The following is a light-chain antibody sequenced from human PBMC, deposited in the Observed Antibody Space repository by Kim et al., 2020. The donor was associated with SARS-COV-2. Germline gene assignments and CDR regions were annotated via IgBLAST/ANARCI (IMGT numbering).Light chain of an antibody. CDR1: QRLSAF. Sequence: DIQLTQSPPSLSASVGDRVTITCRAGQRLSAFVNWYQQKAGKPPKLLITAASKLQSGVPSRFSGSASGTDVILTISSLQLEDSATYYCQQSYSTPTFGPGTKVDIK. CDR2: AAS. CDR3: QQSYSTPT. J-gene: IGKJ1*01. V-gene: IGKV1-39*01.